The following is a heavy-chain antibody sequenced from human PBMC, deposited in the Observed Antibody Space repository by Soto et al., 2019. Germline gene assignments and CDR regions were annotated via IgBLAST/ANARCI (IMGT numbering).Heavy chain of an antibody. Sequence: QVQLVQSGAEVKKPGSSVKVSCKASGGTFSSYTITWVRQVPGQGHEWMGRVIPFLGLTDYAQSLQGRITITADRYTSTAYMDLSSLRYEDTAVYYCARGAQGGYYPAAFEIWGQGTKVIVSS. V-gene: IGHV1-69*02. J-gene: IGHJ3*02. CDR2: VIPFLGLT. D-gene: IGHD3-3*01. CDR3: ARGAQGGYYPAAFEI. CDR1: GGTFSSYT.